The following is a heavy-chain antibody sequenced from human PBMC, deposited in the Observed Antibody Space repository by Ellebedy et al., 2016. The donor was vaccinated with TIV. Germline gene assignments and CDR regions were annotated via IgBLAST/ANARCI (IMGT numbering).Heavy chain of an antibody. V-gene: IGHV3-NL1*01. D-gene: IGHD1-1*01. CDR2: IYGGGST. J-gene: IGHJ4*02. Sequence: GESLKISCVASGIPFSSSGMHWVRQAPGKGLEWVSVIYGGGSTSYADSVTGRFTISRDISKNTLYLQMNSLRAEDTAVYYCASSTTTPGAFDYWGQGALVTVSS. CDR1: GIPFSSSG. CDR3: ASSTTTPGAFDY.